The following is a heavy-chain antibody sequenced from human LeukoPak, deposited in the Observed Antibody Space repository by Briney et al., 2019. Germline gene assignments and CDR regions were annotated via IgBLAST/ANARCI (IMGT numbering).Heavy chain of an antibody. Sequence: GGSLRLSCAASGFTFSNHAMSWVRQAPGKGLEWVSAISGTGGTTYYADSVKGRFTISRDNSKNTLYLQMNSLRAEDTAVYSCATRPTVGGATPTFDFWGQGTLVTVSS. V-gene: IGHV3-23*01. D-gene: IGHD2-15*01. CDR3: ATRPTVGGATPTFDF. CDR1: GFTFSNHA. J-gene: IGHJ4*02. CDR2: ISGTGGTT.